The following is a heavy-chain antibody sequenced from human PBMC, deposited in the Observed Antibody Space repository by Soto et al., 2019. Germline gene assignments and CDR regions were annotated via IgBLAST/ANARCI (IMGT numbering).Heavy chain of an antibody. CDR2: INPSGNT. V-gene: IGHV4-34*01. D-gene: IGHD6-19*01. Sequence: QVQLQLWGAGLLKPSESLSLTCAVYGGSFSDFYWTWIRQLPGKGLEWIGEINPSGNTNYNPSLTSRVAISVDTSKNQFSLYLGSVTAADTAVYYCGPRGAVADPRGYWGQGTLVTVSS. CDR1: GGSFSDFY. J-gene: IGHJ4*02. CDR3: GPRGAVADPRGY.